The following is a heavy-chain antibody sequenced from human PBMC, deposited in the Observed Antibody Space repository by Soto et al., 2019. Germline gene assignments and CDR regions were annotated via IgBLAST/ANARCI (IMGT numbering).Heavy chain of an antibody. CDR3: ASRDGYYHSSGLDAFDI. CDR1: GYTFTSYG. CDR2: ISAYNGNT. V-gene: IGHV1-18*04. J-gene: IGHJ3*02. D-gene: IGHD3-22*01. Sequence: ASVKVSCKASGYTFTSYGISRMRKAHGQGLEWMGWISAYNGNTNYGQKLQGRVTMTKDTSTSTAYMELRSLRSDDTGVYYCASRDGYYHSSGLDAFDIWG.